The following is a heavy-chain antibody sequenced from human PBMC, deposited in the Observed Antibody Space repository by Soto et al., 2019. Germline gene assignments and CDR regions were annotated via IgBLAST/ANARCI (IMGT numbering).Heavy chain of an antibody. CDR2: IIPIFGTA. CDR1: GGTFSSYA. J-gene: IGHJ6*02. V-gene: IGHV1-69*01. Sequence: QVQLVQSGAEVKKPGSSVKLSCKASGGTFSSYAISWVRQAPGQGLELMGGIIPIFGTANYAQKFQGRVTITADESTSTAYMELSSLRSEDTAVYYCARDAGAVVGTDSYYYYYGMDVWGQGTTVTVSS. CDR3: ARDAGAVVGTDSYYYYYGMDV. D-gene: IGHD6-19*01.